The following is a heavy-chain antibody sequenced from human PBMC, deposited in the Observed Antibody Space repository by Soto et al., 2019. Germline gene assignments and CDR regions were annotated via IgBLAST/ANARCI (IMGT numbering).Heavy chain of an antibody. J-gene: IGHJ4*02. D-gene: IGHD4-17*01. CDR2: IYSGGST. CDR1: GGSFSGYY. CDR3: ASHDYGAGDY. V-gene: IGHV3-66*04. Sequence: ETLSLTCAVFGGSFSGYYWSWVRQAPGKGLEWVSVIYSGGSTYYADSVKGRFTISRDNSKNTLYLQMNSLRAEDTPVYYCASHDYGAGDYWGQGTLVTVPQ.